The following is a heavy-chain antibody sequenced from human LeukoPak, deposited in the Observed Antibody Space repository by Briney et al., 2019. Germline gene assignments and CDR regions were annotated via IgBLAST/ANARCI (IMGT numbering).Heavy chain of an antibody. V-gene: IGHV3-20*04. Sequence: PGGSLRLSCAASGFRLDAFGMSWVRQVPGKGLEWVSGIEWNGGRREYADSVKGRFTISGDNAKNSLYLQMKNLRAEDTALYYCASVPDDASGNSRYYFKTWGQGTLVTVSS. CDR2: IEWNGGRR. CDR3: ASVPDDASGNSRYYFKT. D-gene: IGHD3-22*01. CDR1: GFRLDAFG. J-gene: IGHJ4*02.